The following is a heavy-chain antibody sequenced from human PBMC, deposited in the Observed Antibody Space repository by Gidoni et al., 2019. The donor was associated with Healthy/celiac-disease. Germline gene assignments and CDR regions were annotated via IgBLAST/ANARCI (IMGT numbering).Heavy chain of an antibody. J-gene: IGHJ3*02. V-gene: IGHV3-9*01. Sequence: EVQLVESGGGLVQPGSSLRLPCAACGFTFDDYAMHWGGQAPGKGLEWGSGISWNSGSIGYADSVKGRFTISRDNAKNSLYLQMNSLRAEDTALYYCAKDIVGATSVWDAFDIWGQGTMVTVSS. CDR3: AKDIVGATSVWDAFDI. CDR1: GFTFDDYA. D-gene: IGHD1-26*01. CDR2: ISWNSGSI.